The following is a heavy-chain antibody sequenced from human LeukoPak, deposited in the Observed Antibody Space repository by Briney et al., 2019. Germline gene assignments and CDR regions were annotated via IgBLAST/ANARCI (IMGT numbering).Heavy chain of an antibody. CDR1: GFTFSSYW. Sequence: GGSLRLSCAASGFTFSSYWMHWVRQAPGKGLVWVSRINSDGSSTSYADSVKGRFTISRGSAKNTLYLVMNSLRAEDTAVYYCARSYYYGSAGYAFDIWGQGTMVTVSS. V-gene: IGHV3-74*01. D-gene: IGHD3-10*01. J-gene: IGHJ3*02. CDR3: ARSYYYGSAGYAFDI. CDR2: INSDGSST.